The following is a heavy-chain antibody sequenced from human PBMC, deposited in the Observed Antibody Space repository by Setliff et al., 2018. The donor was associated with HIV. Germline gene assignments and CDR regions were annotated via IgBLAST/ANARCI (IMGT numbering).Heavy chain of an antibody. CDR2: INAANGKT. Sequence: GASVKVSCKASGFTFTTYAVHWVRQAPGQRPEWMGWINAANGKTRYPQRFEARVTITMDTGASTAYMELNSLRSEDSAVYYCARGVIRGVISQGGLDYWGLGTLVTVSS. CDR1: GFTFTTYA. J-gene: IGHJ4*02. D-gene: IGHD3-10*01. V-gene: IGHV1-3*01. CDR3: ARGVIRGVISQGGLDY.